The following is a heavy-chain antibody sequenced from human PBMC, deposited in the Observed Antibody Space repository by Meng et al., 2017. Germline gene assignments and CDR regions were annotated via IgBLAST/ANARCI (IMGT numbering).Heavy chain of an antibody. CDR2: DNTNAGNT. CDR1: GDTFTSYA. D-gene: IGHD3-10*01. V-gene: IGHV7-4-1*02. Sequence: QEQLVRAGTDLKKPGASVQVSCNESGDTFTSYAMNWWRQAPGQGVEWWVWDNTNAGNTNYAQGFIGRFALSLDNSVNTAYLKISSLTAEDTAVYYCAREGWFDFDYWGQGTLVTVSS. J-gene: IGHJ4*02. CDR3: AREGWFDFDY.